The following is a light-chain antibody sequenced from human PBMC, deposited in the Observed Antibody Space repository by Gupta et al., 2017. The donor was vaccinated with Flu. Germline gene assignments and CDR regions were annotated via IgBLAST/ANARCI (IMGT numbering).Light chain of an antibody. CDR1: QSLSSRS. CDR3: QQYRS. Sequence: EIVLTQSPGTLSLSPGEGATLSCRASQSLSSRSLAWYQQKPGQAPRLLMYGASSRATGVPDRFSGSGSGTDFTLTSSRLEPEDCAGYDGQQYRSFGQGTKLEIK. J-gene: IGKJ2*03. CDR2: GAS. V-gene: IGKV3-20*01.